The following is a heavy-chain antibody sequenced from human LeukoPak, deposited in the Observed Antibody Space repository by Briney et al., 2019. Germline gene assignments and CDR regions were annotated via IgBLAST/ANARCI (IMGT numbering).Heavy chain of an antibody. CDR3: ARDRNYGAYFDY. J-gene: IGHJ4*02. V-gene: IGHV4-59*01. CDR1: GGSISSYY. D-gene: IGHD3-10*01. Sequence: SETLSLTCTVSGGSISSYYWSWIRQPPGKGLEWIGYIYYSGSTNYNPSLKSRVTISVDTSKNQFSLKLSSVTAADTAVYYCARDRNYGAYFDYWGQGTLVTVSS. CDR2: IYYSGST.